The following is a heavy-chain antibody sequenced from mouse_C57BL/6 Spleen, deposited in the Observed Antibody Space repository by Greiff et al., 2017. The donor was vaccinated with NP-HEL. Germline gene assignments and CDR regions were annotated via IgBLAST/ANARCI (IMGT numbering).Heavy chain of an antibody. J-gene: IGHJ1*03. V-gene: IGHV1-52*01. CDR2: IDPSDSET. D-gene: IGHD1-1*01. Sequence: QVQLQQPGAELVRPGSSVKLSCKASGYTFTSYCMHWVKQRPIQGLEWIGNIDPSDSETYSNQQFKDKATLPVDKSSSTAYIQLSSLTSEDYAVYYCARDYCGSCYWYFDVWGTGTTVTVAS. CDR3: ARDYCGSCYWYFDV. CDR1: GYTFTSYC.